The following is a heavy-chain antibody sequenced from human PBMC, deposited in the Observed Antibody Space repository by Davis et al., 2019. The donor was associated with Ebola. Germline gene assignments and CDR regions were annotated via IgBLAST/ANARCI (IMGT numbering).Heavy chain of an antibody. CDR1: GFTFDDYA. CDR3: AKDTTVSPSYYYGMDV. Sequence: GESLKISCAASGFTFDDYAMHWVRQAPGKGLEWVSLISGDGGSTYYADSVKGRFTISRDNSKNSLYLQMNSLRTEDTALYYCAKDTTVSPSYYYGMDVWGQGTTVTVSS. D-gene: IGHD4-17*01. V-gene: IGHV3-43*02. CDR2: ISGDGGST. J-gene: IGHJ6*02.